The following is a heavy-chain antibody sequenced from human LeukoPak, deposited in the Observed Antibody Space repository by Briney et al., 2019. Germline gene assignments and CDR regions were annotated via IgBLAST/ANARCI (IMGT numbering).Heavy chain of an antibody. CDR1: GFTFSGYE. CDR2: ISSSGSTI. J-gene: IGHJ5*01. D-gene: IGHD1-7*01. CDR3: ASNWNYGNWFDP. V-gene: IGHV3-48*03. Sequence: GGSLRLSCAASGFTFSGYEMNWVRLAPGKGLEWVSYISSSGSTIYYADSVKGRFTISRDNAKNSLYLQMNSLRAEDTAVYYCASNWNYGNWFDPWGQGPLVTVSS.